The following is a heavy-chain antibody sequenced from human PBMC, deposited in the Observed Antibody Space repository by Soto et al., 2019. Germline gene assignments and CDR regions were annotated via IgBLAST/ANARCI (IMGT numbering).Heavy chain of an antibody. CDR1: GITFSSYG. CDR3: AVSRLTGVYDS. V-gene: IGHV3-30*03. CDR2: ISYDGSNK. J-gene: IGHJ4*02. D-gene: IGHD2-8*01. Sequence: GSLRLSCAASGITFSSYGMHCVRQAPGKGLEWVAVISYDGSNKYYAGSVKGRFTISRDNSKNTLYLQVNSLRAEDTAVYYCAVSRLTGVYDSWGLGTLVTVSS.